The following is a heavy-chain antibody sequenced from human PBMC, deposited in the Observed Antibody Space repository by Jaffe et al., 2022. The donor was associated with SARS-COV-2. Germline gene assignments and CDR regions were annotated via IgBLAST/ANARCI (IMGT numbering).Heavy chain of an antibody. Sequence: EVQLVESGGGLVKPGGSLRLSCAASGFTFSNAWMSWVRQAPGKGLEWVGRIKSKTDGGTTDYAAPVKGRFTISRDDSKNTLYLQMNSLKTEDTAVYYCYVDTAMVTYYYGMDVWGQGTTVTVSS. CDR2: IKSKTDGGTT. CDR3: YVDTAMVTYYYGMDV. D-gene: IGHD5-18*01. V-gene: IGHV3-15*01. CDR1: GFTFSNAW. J-gene: IGHJ6*02.